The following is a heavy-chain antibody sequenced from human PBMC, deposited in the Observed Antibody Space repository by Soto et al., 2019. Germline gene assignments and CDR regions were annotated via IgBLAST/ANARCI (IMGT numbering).Heavy chain of an antibody. CDR3: AREGMFHFEAKDYYPSSYGLDF. Sequence: ASVKVSCKASGDSLDGYYIHWVRQTPGQGLEWMGWIFPKSGGTRLQRRFQGRVSMTSESSTCPVYLDVTSLAFDGTAVYYCAREGMFHFEAKDYYPSSYGLDFWGQGTTVTVSS. CDR1: GDSLDGYY. D-gene: IGHD3-10*01. V-gene: IGHV1-2*02. CDR2: IFPKSGGT. J-gene: IGHJ6*02.